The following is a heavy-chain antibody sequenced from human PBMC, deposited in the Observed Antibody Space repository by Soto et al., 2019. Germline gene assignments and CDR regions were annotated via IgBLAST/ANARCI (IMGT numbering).Heavy chain of an antibody. CDR2: ISSSGSTI. Sequence: LRLSCAASGFTFSSYEMNWVRQAPGKGLEWVSYISSSGSTIYYADSVKGRFTISRDNAKNSLYLQMNSLRAEDTAVYYCARGSYYYYYGMDVWGQGTTVTVSS. V-gene: IGHV3-48*03. D-gene: IGHD1-26*01. CDR3: ARGSYYYYYGMDV. J-gene: IGHJ6*02. CDR1: GFTFSSYE.